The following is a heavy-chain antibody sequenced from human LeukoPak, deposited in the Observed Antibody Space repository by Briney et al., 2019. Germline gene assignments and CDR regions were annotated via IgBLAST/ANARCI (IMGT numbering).Heavy chain of an antibody. CDR2: IFTSGNT. Sequence: PSETLSLTCTVSAGSISSYYWSWIRQPAGKGLEWIGCIFTSGNTNYNPSLKSRVTMSVDTSKNQFSLKLSSVTAADTAVYYCARGRLPRLGFYYMNVWGKGTTVTISS. V-gene: IGHV4-4*07. D-gene: IGHD3-16*01. CDR3: ARGRLPRLGFYYMNV. CDR1: AGSISSYY. J-gene: IGHJ6*03.